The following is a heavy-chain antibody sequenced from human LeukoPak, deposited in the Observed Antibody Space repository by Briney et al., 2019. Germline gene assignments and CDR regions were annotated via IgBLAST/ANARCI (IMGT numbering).Heavy chain of an antibody. CDR1: GFIFSSYA. CDR3: AKSGSHYDFWSGYLV. CDR2: ISGSGGST. D-gene: IGHD3-3*01. J-gene: IGHJ4*02. Sequence: GGSLRLSCAASGFIFSSYAMSWVRQAPGKGLEWVSTISGSGGSTYYADSVKGRFTISRDNSKNTLYLQMNSLRAEDTAVYYCAKSGSHYDFWSGYLVWGQGTLVTVSS. V-gene: IGHV3-23*01.